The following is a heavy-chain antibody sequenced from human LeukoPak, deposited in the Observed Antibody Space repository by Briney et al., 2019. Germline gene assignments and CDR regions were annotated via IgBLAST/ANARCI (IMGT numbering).Heavy chain of an antibody. J-gene: IGHJ4*02. Sequence: GGSLRLSCEASGFTFSNYGMYWVRQAPGKGLEWVAYMRDDAGSKNYADSVKGRFTMSRDNSKNTLYLQMNGLIPEDTAVYDCADPRDGYPAPFDSWGQGTLVTVSS. CDR1: GFTFSNYG. CDR2: MRDDAGSK. CDR3: ADPRDGYPAPFDS. V-gene: IGHV3-30*02. D-gene: IGHD5-24*01.